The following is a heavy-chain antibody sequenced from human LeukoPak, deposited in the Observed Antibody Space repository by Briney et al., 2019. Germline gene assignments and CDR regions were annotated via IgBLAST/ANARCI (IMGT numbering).Heavy chain of an antibody. CDR2: ISSSSSSI. V-gene: IGHV3-21*04. J-gene: IGHJ4*02. CDR1: GFTFSSYS. D-gene: IGHD7-27*01. CDR3: AKDGGLWVSAHWGDS. Sequence: PGGSLRLSCAASGFTFSSYSMNWVRQAPGKGLEWVSFISSSSSSINYADSVKGRFTVSRDNSKNTLFLQMNSLRAEDTAVYYCAKDGGLWVSAHWGDSWGRGTLVTVSS.